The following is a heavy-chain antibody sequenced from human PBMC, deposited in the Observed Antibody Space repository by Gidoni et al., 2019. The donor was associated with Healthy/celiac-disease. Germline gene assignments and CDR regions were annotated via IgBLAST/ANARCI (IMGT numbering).Heavy chain of an antibody. Sequence: QLQLQESGPGLVKPSETLSLTCTVSGGSIRSSSYYWGWIRPPPGKGLEWIGSIYYSGSTYYNPSLKSRVTISVDTSKNQFSLKLSSVTAADTAVYYCARLAKPPYAGEGYFDYWGQGTLVTVSS. CDR1: GGSIRSSSYY. CDR2: IYYSGST. D-gene: IGHD7-27*01. CDR3: ARLAKPPYAGEGYFDY. J-gene: IGHJ4*02. V-gene: IGHV4-39*01.